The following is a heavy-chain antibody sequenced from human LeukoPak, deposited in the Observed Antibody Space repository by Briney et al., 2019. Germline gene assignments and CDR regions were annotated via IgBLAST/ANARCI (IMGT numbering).Heavy chain of an antibody. V-gene: IGHV4-30-2*01. J-gene: IGHJ5*02. CDR1: GGSISSGGYS. CDR3: AREVTTVTTGGWFDP. CDR2: IYHSGST. D-gene: IGHD4-17*01. Sequence: SQTLSLTCAVSGGSISSGGYSWSWIRQPPGKGLEWIGYIYHSGSTYYNPSLKSRVTISVDGSKNQFSLKLSSVTAADTAVYYCAREVTTVTTGGWFDPWGQGTLVTVSS.